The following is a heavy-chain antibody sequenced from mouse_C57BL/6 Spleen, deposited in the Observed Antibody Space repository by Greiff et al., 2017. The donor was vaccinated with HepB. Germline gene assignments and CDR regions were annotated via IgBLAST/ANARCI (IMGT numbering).Heavy chain of an antibody. V-gene: IGHV1-42*01. CDR2: INPSTGGT. CDR1: GYSFTGYY. CDR3: ARNGGSSYGAMDY. J-gene: IGHJ4*01. Sequence: EVKLLESGPELVKPGASVKISCKASGYSFTGYYMNWVKQSPEKSLEWIGEINPSTGGTTYNQKFKAKATLTVDKSSSTAYMQLKSLTSEDSAVYYCARNGGSSYGAMDYWGQGTSVTVSS. D-gene: IGHD1-1*01.